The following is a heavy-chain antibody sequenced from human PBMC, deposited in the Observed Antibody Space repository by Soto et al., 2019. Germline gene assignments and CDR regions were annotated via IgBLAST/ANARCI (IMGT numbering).Heavy chain of an antibody. Sequence: SETLSLTCTVSGGSVSSGSYYWSWIRQPPGKGLEWIGYIYYSGSTNYSPSLKSRVTISVDTSKNQFSLKLSSVTAADTAVYYCARLRRDCSSTSCYRALDIWGQGTMVTVS. V-gene: IGHV4-61*01. D-gene: IGHD2-2*01. CDR2: IYYSGST. CDR3: ARLRRDCSSTSCYRALDI. CDR1: GGSVSSGSYY. J-gene: IGHJ3*02.